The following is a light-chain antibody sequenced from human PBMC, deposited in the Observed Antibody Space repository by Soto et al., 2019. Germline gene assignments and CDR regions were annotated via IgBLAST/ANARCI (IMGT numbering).Light chain of an antibody. CDR2: ETS. V-gene: IGLV2-23*01. Sequence: QCLLPHPASVPCSPGRSVTISCTGTSSDFGSYKFVSWYQHHPGKVPKVIIYETSKRPSGVSDRFSGSKSGNTASLTISGLQAEDEADYYCSSFTSTNPHVFGSGTKAPS. CDR3: SSFTSTNPHV. CDR1: SSDFGSYKF. J-gene: IGLJ1*01.